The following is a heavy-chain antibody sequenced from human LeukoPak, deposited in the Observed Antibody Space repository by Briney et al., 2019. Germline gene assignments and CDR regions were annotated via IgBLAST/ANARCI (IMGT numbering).Heavy chain of an antibody. CDR2: IYYSGIT. D-gene: IGHD5-12*01. J-gene: IGHJ4*02. Sequence: ASETLSLTCTVSGVSISSYYWSRIRQSPGKGLEWIGSIYYSGITNYNPSLKSRVTISVDTSKNQFSLKLSSVTAADTAVYYCAKGSGYDSLDYWGQGTLVTVSS. CDR1: GVSISSYY. V-gene: IGHV4-59*01. CDR3: AKGSGYDSLDY.